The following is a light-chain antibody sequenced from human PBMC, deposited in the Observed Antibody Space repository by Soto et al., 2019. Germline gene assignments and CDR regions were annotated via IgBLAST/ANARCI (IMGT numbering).Light chain of an antibody. CDR3: QQYNSYSIT. J-gene: IGKJ5*01. CDR1: QSISSW. V-gene: IGKV1-5*01. Sequence: DIQKTQSPSTLSASVGDRVTITFRASQSISSWLAWYQQKPGKAPKLLIYDASSLESGVPSRFSGSGSGTEFTLTISSLQPDDFATYYCQQYNSYSITFGQGTRLEIK. CDR2: DAS.